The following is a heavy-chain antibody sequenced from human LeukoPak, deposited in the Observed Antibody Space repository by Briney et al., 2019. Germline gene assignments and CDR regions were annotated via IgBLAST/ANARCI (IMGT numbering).Heavy chain of an antibody. CDR1: GGSFSGYY. CDR3: ARGLGTGSYSIFFDY. J-gene: IGHJ4*02. V-gene: IGHV4-34*01. Sequence: PSETLSLTCAVYGGSFSGYYWSWIRQPPGKGLERIGEINHSGSTNYNPSLKSRVTISVDTSKNQFSLKLSSVTAADTAVYYCARGLGTGSYSIFFDYWGQGTLVTVSS. D-gene: IGHD1-26*01. CDR2: INHSGST.